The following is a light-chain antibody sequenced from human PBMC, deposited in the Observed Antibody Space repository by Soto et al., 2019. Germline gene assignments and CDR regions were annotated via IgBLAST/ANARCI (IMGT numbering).Light chain of an antibody. J-gene: IGLJ1*01. V-gene: IGLV2-11*01. CDR3: NSYAGSYTLYV. Sequence: QSALTQPRSVSGSPGQSVAISCAGTSSDVGGYNYVSWYQQHPGKAPKLMIYDVTKRPSGVPDRFSGSKSGNTASLTISGLQAVDEADYYCNSYAGSYTLYVFGTGTKVTVL. CDR1: SSDVGGYNY. CDR2: DVT.